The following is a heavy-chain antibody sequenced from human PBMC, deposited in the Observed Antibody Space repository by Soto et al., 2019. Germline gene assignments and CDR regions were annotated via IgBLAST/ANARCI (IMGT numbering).Heavy chain of an antibody. V-gene: IGHV4-31*03. J-gene: IGHJ5*02. CDR1: GGSISSGGYY. CDR2: IYYSGST. D-gene: IGHD6-19*01. Sequence: QTLSLTCTVSGGSISSGGYYWSWIRQHPGKDLEWIGYIYYSGSTYYNPSLKSRVTISVDTSKNQFSLKLSSVTAADTAVYYCARGSIAVSGTYWFDPWGQGTLVTVSS. CDR3: ARGSIAVSGTYWFDP.